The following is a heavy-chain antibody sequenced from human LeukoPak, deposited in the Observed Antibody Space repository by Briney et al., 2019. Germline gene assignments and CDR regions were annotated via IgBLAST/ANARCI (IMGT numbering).Heavy chain of an antibody. CDR2: INHSGST. Sequence: TSETLPLTCAVYGGSFSGYYWSWIRQPPGKGLEWIGEINHSGSTNYNPSLKSRVTISVDTSKNQFSLKLSSVTAADTAVYYCASQRGVGQQLVPFGYWGQGTLVTVSS. CDR1: GGSFSGYY. J-gene: IGHJ4*02. V-gene: IGHV4-34*01. D-gene: IGHD6-13*01. CDR3: ASQRGVGQQLVPFGY.